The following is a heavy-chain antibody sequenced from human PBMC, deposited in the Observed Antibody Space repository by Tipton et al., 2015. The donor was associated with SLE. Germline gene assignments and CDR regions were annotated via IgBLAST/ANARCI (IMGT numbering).Heavy chain of an antibody. CDR1: GFTFSSYA. CDR3: ARDGAVTTGDWFDP. V-gene: IGHV3-30-3*01. D-gene: IGHD4-17*01. J-gene: IGHJ5*02. CDR2: ISYDGSNK. Sequence: SLRLSCAASGFTFSSYAMHWVRQAPGKGLEWVAVISYDGSNKYYADSVKGRFTISRDNSKNTLYLQMNSLRAEDTAVYYCARDGAVTTGDWFDPWGQGTLVTVSS.